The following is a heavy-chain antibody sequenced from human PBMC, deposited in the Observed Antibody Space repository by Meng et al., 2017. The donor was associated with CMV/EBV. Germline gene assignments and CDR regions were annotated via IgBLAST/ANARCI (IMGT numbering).Heavy chain of an antibody. D-gene: IGHD3-3*01. J-gene: IGHJ5*02. CDR2: IYWNDDK. Sequence: ISGVGVGWIRQPPGKALEWLALIYWNDDKRYSPSLKSRLTTTKDTSKNQVVLTMTNMDPVDTATYYCASQRGYYDFWSGYYSNWFDPWGQGTLVTVSS. CDR3: ASQRGYYDFWSGYYSNWFDP. V-gene: IGHV2-5*01. CDR1: ISGVG.